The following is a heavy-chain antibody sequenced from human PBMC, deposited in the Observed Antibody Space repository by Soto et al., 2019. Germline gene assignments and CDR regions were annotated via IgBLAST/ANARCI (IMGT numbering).Heavy chain of an antibody. V-gene: IGHV4-34*01. Sequence: SETLSLPCAVYGGCFSGYYWSWIRQPPGKGLEWIGEINHSGSTNYNPSLKSRVTISVDTSKNQFSLKLSSVTAADTAVYYCARGPRPIRYTVTRYYYYYGMDAWGQGTTVTLSS. CDR2: INHSGST. J-gene: IGHJ6*02. CDR3: ARGPRPIRYTVTRYYYYYGMDA. CDR1: GGCFSGYY. D-gene: IGHD4-17*01.